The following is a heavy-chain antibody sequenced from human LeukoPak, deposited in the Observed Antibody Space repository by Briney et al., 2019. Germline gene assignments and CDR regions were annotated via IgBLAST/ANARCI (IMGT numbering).Heavy chain of an antibody. CDR3: ARVGYYYDSSGYYYYFDY. CDR1: GFTFSSYS. V-gene: IGHV3-21*01. J-gene: IGHJ4*02. D-gene: IGHD3-22*01. Sequence: PGGSLRLSCAASGFTFSSYSMHWAPHAPGKGLEWVSSISSSSSYIYYADSVKGRFTISRDNAKNSLYLQMNSLRAADTAVYYCARVGYYYDSSGYYYYFDYWGQGTLVTVSS. CDR2: ISSSSSYI.